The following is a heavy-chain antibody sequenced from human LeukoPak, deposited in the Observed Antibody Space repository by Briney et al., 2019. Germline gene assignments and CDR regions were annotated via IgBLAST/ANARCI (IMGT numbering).Heavy chain of an antibody. CDR1: GFTFSRSA. Sequence: GGSLRLSCVGSGFTFSRSAMSWVRLAPGKGLEWVSGISGSGGHTYYTDSVKGRFTISRDNSRNTLYLQMGSLRAEDMAVYYCATYYYDSGGFHFHHWGQGTLVTVSS. CDR3: ATYYYDSGGFHFHH. CDR2: ISGSGGHT. D-gene: IGHD3-22*01. V-gene: IGHV3-23*01. J-gene: IGHJ1*01.